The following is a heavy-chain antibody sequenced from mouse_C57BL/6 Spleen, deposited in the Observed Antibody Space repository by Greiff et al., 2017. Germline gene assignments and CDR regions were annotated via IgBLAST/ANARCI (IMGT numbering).Heavy chain of an antibody. CDR1: GFTFSDYG. V-gene: IGHV5-17*01. CDR2: ISSGSSTI. D-gene: IGHD2-2*01. CDR3: ARLYYGYHY. J-gene: IGHJ2*01. Sequence: EVKLMESGGGLVKPGGSLKLSCAASGFTFSDYGMHWVRQAPEKGLEWVAYISSGSSTIYYADTVKGRFTISRDNAKNTLFLQMTSLRSEDTAMYYCARLYYGYHYWGQGTTLTVSS.